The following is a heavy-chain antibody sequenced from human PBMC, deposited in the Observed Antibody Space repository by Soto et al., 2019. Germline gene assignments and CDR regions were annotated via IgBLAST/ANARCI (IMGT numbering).Heavy chain of an antibody. Sequence: GESLKISCNGSGYTFTNYWIGWVRQMPGKGLEWMGIIYPGDPETRYSPSFQGQVTMSADKSISTAYLQWSSLKASDSAMYYCARKYYYGAGTLDYWGQGTLVTVSS. J-gene: IGHJ4*02. CDR2: IYPGDPET. V-gene: IGHV5-51*01. D-gene: IGHD3-10*01. CDR3: ARKYYYGAGTLDY. CDR1: GYTFTNYW.